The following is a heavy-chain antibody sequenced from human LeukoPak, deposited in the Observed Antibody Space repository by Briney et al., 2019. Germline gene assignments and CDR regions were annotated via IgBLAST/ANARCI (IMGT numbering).Heavy chain of an antibody. CDR1: GGSISSSY. J-gene: IGHJ4*02. D-gene: IGHD3-22*01. V-gene: IGHV4-59*08. CDR3: ARSPDGSGAIDY. Sequence: PSEALSLTCTVSGGSISSSYWSWIRQPPGKGLEWIGYISYSGSTSYNPSLKSRVTISVDTSKNQFSLNLSSVTAADTAVYYCARSPDGSGAIDYGGQGPLVPVSS. CDR2: ISYSGST.